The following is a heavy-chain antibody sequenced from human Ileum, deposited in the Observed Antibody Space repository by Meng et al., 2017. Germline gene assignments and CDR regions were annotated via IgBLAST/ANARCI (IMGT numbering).Heavy chain of an antibody. V-gene: IGHV3-30*03. CDR3: ARGRYDHLYNWFES. D-gene: IGHD1-1*01. J-gene: IGHJ5*01. CDR1: GFTYSDYA. Sequence: VESGGGVIQRGRSLRLSYAVSGFTYSDYAMHWVRQAPGKGVEWVSIISYDGSCEDYADFAKGRFTISRDNAKNTLSLEMNSLRSDDTAVYYCARGRYDHLYNWFESWGQGTLVTVSS. CDR2: ISYDGSCE.